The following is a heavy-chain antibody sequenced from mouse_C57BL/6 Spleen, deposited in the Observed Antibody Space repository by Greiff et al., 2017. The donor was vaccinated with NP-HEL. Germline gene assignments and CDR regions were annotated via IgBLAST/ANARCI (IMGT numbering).Heavy chain of an antibody. CDR1: GYTFTDYE. J-gene: IGHJ3*01. CDR3: TSPSSRY. Sequence: VQLQESGAELVRPGASVTLSCKASGYTFTDYEMHWVKQTPVHGLEWIGAIDPETGGTAYNQKFKGKAILTADKSSSTAYMELRSLTSEDAAVYYCTSPSSRYWGQGPLVTVSA. D-gene: IGHD3-1*01. V-gene: IGHV1-15*01. CDR2: IDPETGGT.